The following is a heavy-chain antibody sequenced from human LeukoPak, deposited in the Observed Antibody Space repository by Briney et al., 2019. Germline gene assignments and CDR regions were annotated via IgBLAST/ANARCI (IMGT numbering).Heavy chain of an antibody. V-gene: IGHV3-23*01. CDR2: ISGSGGST. CDR1: GFTFSSYA. J-gene: IGHJ3*02. D-gene: IGHD4-17*01. Sequence: TGGSLRLSCAASGFTFSSYAMSWVRQAPGKGLEWVSAISGSGGSTYYADSVKGRFTISRDNSENTLYLQMNSLRAEDTAVYYCAKARFGDYDAFDIWGQGTMVTVSS. CDR3: AKARFGDYDAFDI.